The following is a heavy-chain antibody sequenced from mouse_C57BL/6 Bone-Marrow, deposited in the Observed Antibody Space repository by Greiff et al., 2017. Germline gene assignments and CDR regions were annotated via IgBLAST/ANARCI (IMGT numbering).Heavy chain of an antibody. J-gene: IGHJ4*01. D-gene: IGHD4-1*01. CDR2: INSDGGST. Sequence: EVKLMESGGGLVQPGESLKLSCESNEYEFPSHDMSWVRKTPEKRLELVAAINSDGGSTYYPDTMERRIIISRDNAKKTLYLQMSSLRTEDTALYYGSRVVLGAMDYWGQGTSVTVSS. CDR1: EYEFPSHD. CDR3: SRVVLGAMDY. V-gene: IGHV5-2*01.